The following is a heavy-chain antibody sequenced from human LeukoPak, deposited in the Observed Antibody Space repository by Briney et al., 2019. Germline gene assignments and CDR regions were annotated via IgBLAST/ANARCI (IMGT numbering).Heavy chain of an antibody. Sequence: SETLSLTCTVSGGSISSSSYYWGWIRQPPGKGLEWIGSIYYSGSTYYNPSLKSRVTISVDTSKNQFSLKLSSVTAADTAVYYCARVSVEMATMQAFDIWGQGTMVTVSS. V-gene: IGHV4-39*07. CDR3: ARVSVEMATMQAFDI. CDR2: IYYSGST. D-gene: IGHD5-24*01. J-gene: IGHJ3*02. CDR1: GGSISSSSYY.